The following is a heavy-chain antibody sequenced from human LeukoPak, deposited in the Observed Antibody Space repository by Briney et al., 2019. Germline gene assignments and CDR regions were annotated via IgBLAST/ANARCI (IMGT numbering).Heavy chain of an antibody. D-gene: IGHD6-19*01. J-gene: IGHJ4*02. CDR1: GFTFSSRDW. V-gene: IGHV3-7*04. CDR3: ARVIAVAGKLDY. CDR2: IKQDGSEK. Sequence: GGSLRLSCVASGFTFSSRDWMTWVRQAPGKGLEWVANIKQDGSEKNYVDSVKGRFTISRDNAKNSLYLQMNSLRAEDTAVYYCARVIAVAGKLDYWGQGTLVTVSS.